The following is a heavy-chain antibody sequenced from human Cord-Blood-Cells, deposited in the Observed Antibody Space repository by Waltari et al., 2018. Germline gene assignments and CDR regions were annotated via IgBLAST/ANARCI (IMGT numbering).Heavy chain of an antibody. V-gene: IGHV4-34*01. CDR2: INHSGST. CDR3: ARGVTITMIVVVIHYGMDV. D-gene: IGHD3-22*01. J-gene: IGHJ6*02. Sequence: QVQLQQRGAGLLKPPETLSLTCAVNGASSSGYYSSSLRPPPGKGLERIGEINHSGSTNYNPSLKSRVTISVDTSKNQFSLKLSSVTAADTAVYYCARGVTITMIVVVIHYGMDVWGQGTTVTVSS. CDR1: GASSSGYY.